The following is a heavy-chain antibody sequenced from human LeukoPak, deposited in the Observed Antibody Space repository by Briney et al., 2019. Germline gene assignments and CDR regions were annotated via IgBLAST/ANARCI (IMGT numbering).Heavy chain of an antibody. V-gene: IGHV3-43*02. CDR1: GFTFDDYA. CDR2: ISGDGGST. J-gene: IGHJ4*02. CDR3: AKVTYYYDSSGYFSAFDY. Sequence: GGSLRLSCAASGFTFDDYAMHWVRQAPGKGLEWVSLISGDGGSTYYADSVKGRFTISRDNSKNSLYLQMSSLRTEDTALYYCAKVTYYYDSSGYFSAFDYWGQGTLVTVSS. D-gene: IGHD3-22*01.